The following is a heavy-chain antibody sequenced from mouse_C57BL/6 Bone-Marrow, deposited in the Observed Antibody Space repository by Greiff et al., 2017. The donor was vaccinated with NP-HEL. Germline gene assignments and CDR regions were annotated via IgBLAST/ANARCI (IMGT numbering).Heavy chain of an antibody. CDR2: IHPNSGST. J-gene: IGHJ1*03. D-gene: IGHD1-1*01. CDR3: ARFYGRIYWYFDV. CDR1: GYTFTSYW. Sequence: QVQLQQPGAELVKPGASVKLSCKASGYTFTSYWMHWVKQRPGQGLEWIGMIHPNSGSTNYNEKFKSKATLTVDKSSSTAYMQLSSLTSEDSAVYYCARFYGRIYWYFDVWGRGTTVTVSS. V-gene: IGHV1-64*01.